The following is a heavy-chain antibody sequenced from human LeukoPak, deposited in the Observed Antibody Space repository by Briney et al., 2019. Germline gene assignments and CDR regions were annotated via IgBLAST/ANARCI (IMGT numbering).Heavy chain of an antibody. CDR2: IYYSGST. J-gene: IGHJ4*02. Sequence: SETLSLTCTVSGGSISSYYWSWIRQPPGKGLEWIGYIYYSGSTNYNPSLKSRVTISVDTSKNQFSLKLSSVTAADTAVYYCARAPIEGWLQPLGEYYFDYWGQGTLVTVSS. D-gene: IGHD5-24*01. CDR1: GGSISSYY. V-gene: IGHV4-59*01. CDR3: ARAPIEGWLQPLGEYYFDY.